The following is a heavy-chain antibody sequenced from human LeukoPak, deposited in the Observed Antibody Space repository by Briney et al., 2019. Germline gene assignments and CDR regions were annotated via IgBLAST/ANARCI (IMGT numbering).Heavy chain of an antibody. J-gene: IGHJ4*02. V-gene: IGHV4-59*08. Sequence: SETLSLTCTVSGYSISSSYYWSWIRQPPGKGLEWIGYIYYSGSTNYNPSLKSRVTISVDTSKNQFSLKLSSVTAADTAVYYCASLSIAAPRHYWGQGTLVTVSS. D-gene: IGHD6-6*01. CDR1: GYSISSSYY. CDR3: ASLSIAAPRHY. CDR2: IYYSGST.